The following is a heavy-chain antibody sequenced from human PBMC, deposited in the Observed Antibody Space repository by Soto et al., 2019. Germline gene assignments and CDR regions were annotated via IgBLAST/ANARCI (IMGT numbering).Heavy chain of an antibody. CDR3: AKNEGSGYTFAY. CDR2: ISYDGSNK. D-gene: IGHD3-22*01. J-gene: IGHJ4*02. Sequence: GGSLRLSCAASGFTFSSYGMHWVRQAPGKGLEWVAVISYDGSNKYYADSVKGRFTISRDNSKNTLYLQMNSLRAEDTAVYYCAKNEGSGYTFAYWGQGTLVTVSS. V-gene: IGHV3-30*18. CDR1: GFTFSSYG.